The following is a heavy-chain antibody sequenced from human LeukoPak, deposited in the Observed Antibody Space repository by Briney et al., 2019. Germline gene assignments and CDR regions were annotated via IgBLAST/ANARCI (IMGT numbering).Heavy chain of an antibody. D-gene: IGHD1-26*01. CDR3: ARVVGGSYYRGSAFDI. CDR2: INPNSGGT. Sequence: ASVKVSCKASGYTFTGYYMHWVRQAPGQGLEWMGRINPNSGGTNYAQKFQGRVTMTRDTSISTAYMELSSLRSEDTAVYYCARVVGGSYYRGSAFDIWGQGTMVTVSS. CDR1: GYTFTGYY. V-gene: IGHV1-2*06. J-gene: IGHJ3*02.